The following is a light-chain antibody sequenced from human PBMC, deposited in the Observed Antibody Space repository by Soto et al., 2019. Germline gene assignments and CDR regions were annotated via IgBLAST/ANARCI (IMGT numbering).Light chain of an antibody. Sequence: AVRRTHSPSSLSASTGDRVTISCLASQGISSYLAWYQQKKGKAPKLLIYAASTLQSGVPSRFSGSGYGTDFNLTISCLQSEDFATYYCQQYYSYPWTFGQGTKVDIK. CDR1: QGISSY. CDR2: AAS. J-gene: IGKJ1*01. V-gene: IGKV1-8*01. CDR3: QQYYSYPWT.